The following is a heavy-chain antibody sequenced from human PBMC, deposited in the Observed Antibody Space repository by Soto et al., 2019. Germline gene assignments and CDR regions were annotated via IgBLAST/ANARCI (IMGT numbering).Heavy chain of an antibody. Sequence: SETLSLTCTVSGGSISSGGYYWSWIRQHPGKGLEWIGYIYYSGSTYYNPSLKSRVTISVDTSKNQFSLKLSSVTAADTAVYYCARSSGNNFDYWGQGTLVTVSS. D-gene: IGHD3-10*01. CDR2: IYYSGST. V-gene: IGHV4-31*03. CDR1: GGSISSGGYY. CDR3: ARSSGNNFDY. J-gene: IGHJ4*02.